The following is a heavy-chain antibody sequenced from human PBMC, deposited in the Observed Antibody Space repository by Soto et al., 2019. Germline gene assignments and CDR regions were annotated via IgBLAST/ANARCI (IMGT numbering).Heavy chain of an antibody. V-gene: IGHV1-18*01. D-gene: IGHD3-10*01. Sequence: ASVKVSCKASGYTFTSCGISWVRQAPGQGLEWMGWISAYNGNTNYAQKLQGRVTMTTDTSTSTAYMELRSLRSDDTAVYYCARPRRLLWFGEWSLGYYMAVWGKGTTVTVSS. CDR1: GYTFTSCG. CDR3: ARPRRLLWFGEWSLGYYMAV. J-gene: IGHJ6*03. CDR2: ISAYNGNT.